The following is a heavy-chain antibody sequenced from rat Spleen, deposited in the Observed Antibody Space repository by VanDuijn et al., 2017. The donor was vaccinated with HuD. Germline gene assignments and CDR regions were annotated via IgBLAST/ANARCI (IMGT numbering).Heavy chain of an antibody. V-gene: IGHV3-3*01. J-gene: IGHJ3*01. CDR1: GHSITSSYR. CDR3: ARSEGVHYNLPFAD. CDR2: INSAGST. Sequence: EVQLQESGPGLVKPSQSLSLTCSVTGHSITSSYRWNWIRKFPGNRLEWMGYINSAGSTTYNPSLRSRISITRDTSKNQFFLQVNSVTADDTSTYYCARSEGVHYNLPFADWGQGTLVTASS. D-gene: IGHD1-11*01.